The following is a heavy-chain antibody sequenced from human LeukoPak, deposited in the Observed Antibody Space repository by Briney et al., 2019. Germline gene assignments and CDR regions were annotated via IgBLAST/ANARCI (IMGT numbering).Heavy chain of an antibody. CDR2: ISGSGGST. CDR3: AREAIGRCSSTSCYREGWFDP. V-gene: IGHV3-23*01. J-gene: IGHJ5*02. CDR1: GFTFSSYA. Sequence: GGSLRLSCAASGFTFSSYAMSWVRQAPGKGLEWVSAISGSGGSTHYADSVKGRFTISRDNAKNSLYLQMNSLRAEDTAVYYCAREAIGRCSSTSCYREGWFDPWGQGTLVTVSS. D-gene: IGHD2-2*01.